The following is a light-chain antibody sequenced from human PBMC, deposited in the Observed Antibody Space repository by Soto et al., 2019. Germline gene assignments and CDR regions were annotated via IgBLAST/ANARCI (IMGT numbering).Light chain of an antibody. CDR1: QSVSSSY. CDR2: GAS. V-gene: IGKV3-20*01. Sequence: EIVLTQSPGTLSLSPGERATLSCRASQSVSSSYLAWYQQKPGQAPRLLIYGASSRATGIPDRFSGSGSGTDFSLTISRLEPEDFAVYYSQQYGSSPLITFGPGTKVDIK. CDR3: QQYGSSPLIT. J-gene: IGKJ3*01.